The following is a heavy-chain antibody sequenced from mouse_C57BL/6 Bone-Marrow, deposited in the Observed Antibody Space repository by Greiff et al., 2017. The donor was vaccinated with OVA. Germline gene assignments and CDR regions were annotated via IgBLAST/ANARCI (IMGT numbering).Heavy chain of an antibody. CDR1: GYAFTNYL. Sequence: VKLMESGAELVRPGTSVKVSCKASGYAFTNYLIEWVKQRPGQGLKWIGVINPGSGGTNYNEKFKGKATLTADKSSSTAYMQLSSLTSEDSAVYFCARPGYYAMDYWGQGTSVTVSS. CDR2: INPGSGGT. CDR3: ARPGYYAMDY. V-gene: IGHV1-54*01. J-gene: IGHJ4*01.